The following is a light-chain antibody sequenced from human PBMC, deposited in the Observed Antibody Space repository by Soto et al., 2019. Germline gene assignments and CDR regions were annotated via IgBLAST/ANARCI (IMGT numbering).Light chain of an antibody. CDR1: QSVSSY. V-gene: IGKV3-11*01. CDR2: DAS. J-gene: IGKJ3*01. CDR3: QQRSNWPPIT. Sequence: EIVLTQSPATLSLSPGERATHSCRASQSVSSYLAWYQQKPGQAPRLLIYDASNRATGIPARFSGSGSGTDFTLTISSPEPEDFAVYYCQQRSNWPPITFGPGTKVDIE.